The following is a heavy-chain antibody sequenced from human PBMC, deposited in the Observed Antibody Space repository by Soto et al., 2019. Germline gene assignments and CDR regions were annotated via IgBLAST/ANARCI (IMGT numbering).Heavy chain of an antibody. V-gene: IGHV3-74*01. CDR2: INSDGSST. J-gene: IGHJ6*02. CDR1: GFTFSSYW. Sequence: GGSLRLSCAASGFTFSSYWMHWVRQAPGKGLVWVSRINSDGSSTSYADSLKGRFTISRDNAKNTLYLQMNSLRAEDRAVYYCARERPYSGYDYYYYYGMDVWGQGTTVTVSS. D-gene: IGHD5-12*01. CDR3: ARERPYSGYDYYYYYGMDV.